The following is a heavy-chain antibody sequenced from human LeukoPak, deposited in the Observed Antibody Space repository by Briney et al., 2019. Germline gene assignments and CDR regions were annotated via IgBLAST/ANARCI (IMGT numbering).Heavy chain of an antibody. V-gene: IGHV6-1*01. Sequence: SQTLSLTCAISGDSVSSNSAAWNWIRLSPSIGLEWLGRTYYRSKWYNDYAVSVKSRITINPDTSKNQFSLQLDSVTPEDTAVYYCAREIASSYAFDIWGQGTMVTVSS. CDR1: GDSVSSNSAA. D-gene: IGHD2-21*01. CDR2: TYYRSKWYN. CDR3: AREIASSYAFDI. J-gene: IGHJ3*02.